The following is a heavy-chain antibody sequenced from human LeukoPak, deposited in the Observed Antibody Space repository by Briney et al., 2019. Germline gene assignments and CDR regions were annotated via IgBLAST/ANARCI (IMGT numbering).Heavy chain of an antibody. D-gene: IGHD2-15*01. CDR1: GYTFSDYY. Sequence: ASVKVSRKASGYTFSDYYMHWVRQAPGQGLEWMGWINPNSGGTKYEQKFQGRVTMTRDMSISTVYMELSRLRSDDTAVYYCAREGDVVADVNWFDPWGQGTLVTISS. J-gene: IGHJ5*02. V-gene: IGHV1-2*02. CDR2: INPNSGGT. CDR3: AREGDVVADVNWFDP.